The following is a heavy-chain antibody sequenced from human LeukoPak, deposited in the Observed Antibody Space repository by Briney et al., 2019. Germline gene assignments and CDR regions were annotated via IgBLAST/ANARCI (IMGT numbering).Heavy chain of an antibody. CDR2: VSSSSTTI. V-gene: IGHV3-48*02. Sequence: GGSLRLSCAAYGFTFSNNSMNWVRQAPGEGLEWILHVSSSSTTIYYADSVKGRFTISRDNAKNSLYLQMNSLRDEDTAVYYCARCRGDGRYTIDYWGQGTLATVSS. D-gene: IGHD5-18*01. CDR3: ARCRGDGRYTIDY. J-gene: IGHJ4*02. CDR1: GFTFSNNS.